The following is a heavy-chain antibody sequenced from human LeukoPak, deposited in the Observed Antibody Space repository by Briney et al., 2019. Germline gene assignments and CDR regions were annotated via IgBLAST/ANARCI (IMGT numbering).Heavy chain of an antibody. CDR3: TRSGYRHPYHFDS. CDR2: LYTGSGT. V-gene: IGHV3-53*01. CDR1: GLSVRTTY. D-gene: IGHD3-22*01. J-gene: IGHJ4*02. Sequence: PGGSLRLSCAPSGLSVRTTYMSWVRQAPGKVLEWVSVLYTGSGTDHSDSVKGRLTISRVNSKNTLSLQMNSLRAEDTAIYYCTRSGYRHPYHFDSWGQGTLVTVSS.